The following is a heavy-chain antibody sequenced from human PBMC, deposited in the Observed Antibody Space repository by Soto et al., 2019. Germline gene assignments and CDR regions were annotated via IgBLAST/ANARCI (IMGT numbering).Heavy chain of an antibody. CDR3: ARDTRLEGATVGLYDF. D-gene: IGHD1-26*01. CDR2: IYSSGDT. J-gene: IGHJ4*02. CDR1: VGSISTYY. Sequence: SETLSLTCTVSVGSISTYYWSWVRQPAGKGLEWIGRIYSSGDTDYTSSLKSRVTMSIDTSKNQFSLKLNSVTAADTAVYYCARDTRLEGATVGLYDFWGQGTLVTVSS. V-gene: IGHV4-4*07.